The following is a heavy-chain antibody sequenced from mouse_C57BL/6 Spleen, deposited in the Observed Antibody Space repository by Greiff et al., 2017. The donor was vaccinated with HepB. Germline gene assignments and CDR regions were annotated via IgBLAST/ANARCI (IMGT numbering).Heavy chain of an antibody. J-gene: IGHJ2*01. CDR2: IDPGTGGT. CDR3: TSLPTSYFDY. V-gene: IGHV1-15*01. CDR1: GYTFTDYE. Sequence: VKLQESGAELVRPGASVTLSCKASGYTFTDYEMHWVKQTPVHGLEWIGAIDPGTGGTAYNQKFKGKAILTADKSSSTAYMELRSLTSEDYAVDYYTSLPTSYFDYWGQGTTLTVSS.